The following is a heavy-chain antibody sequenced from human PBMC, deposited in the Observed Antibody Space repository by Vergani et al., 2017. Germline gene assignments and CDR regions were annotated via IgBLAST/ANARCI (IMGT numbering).Heavy chain of an antibody. J-gene: IGHJ4*02. CDR3: ARRKVGIDY. Sequence: QVQLVQSGAEVKKPGASVKVSCKASGYTFTNSYMHWVRQAPGQGLEWMGWMNPNSGNTGYAQKFQGRVTMTRNTSISTAYMELSSLRSEDTAVYYCARRKVGIDYWGQGTLVTVSS. CDR2: MNPNSGNT. CDR1: GYTFTNSY. D-gene: IGHD2-15*01. V-gene: IGHV1-8*02.